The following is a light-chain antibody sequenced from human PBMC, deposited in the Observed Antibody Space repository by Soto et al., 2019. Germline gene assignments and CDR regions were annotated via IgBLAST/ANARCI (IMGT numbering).Light chain of an antibody. J-gene: IGKJ5*01. V-gene: IGKV3-11*01. CDR1: QSVRGY. CDR3: QQRYNWPIT. CDR2: ADS. Sequence: EIVLTQSPATLSLSPGETATLSCRASQSVRGYIGWYRQKPGQAPRLLIYADSNRATGIPARFSGSGSGTDFTLTISSLEPEDFSVYYCQQRYNWPITFGQGTRLEIK.